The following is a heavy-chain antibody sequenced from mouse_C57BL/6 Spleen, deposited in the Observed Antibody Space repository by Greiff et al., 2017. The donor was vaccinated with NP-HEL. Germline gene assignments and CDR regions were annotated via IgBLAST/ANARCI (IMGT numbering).Heavy chain of an antibody. CDR1: GFTFSDYY. CDR2: INYDGSST. V-gene: IGHV5-16*01. Sequence: EVHLVESEGGLVQPGRSMKLSCTASGFTFSDYYMAWVRQVPEKGLEWVANINYDGSSTYYLDSLKSRFIISRDNAKNILYLQMSSLKSEDTATYYCARVCSNYGGGYAMDYWGQGTSVTVSS. J-gene: IGHJ4*01. CDR3: ARVCSNYGGGYAMDY. D-gene: IGHD2-5*01.